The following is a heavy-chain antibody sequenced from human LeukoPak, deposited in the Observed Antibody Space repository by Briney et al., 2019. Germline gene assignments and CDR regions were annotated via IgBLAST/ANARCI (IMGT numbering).Heavy chain of an antibody. Sequence: TGGSLRLSCAASGFIFSDSAIHWVRQASGKGLEWVGRTRSAANNFATQYGASVEGRFTISRDDSKNTSYLHMNSLGTEDTAVYFCTRLVGSPLQNAFDLWGQGTMVTVSS. D-gene: IGHD1-26*01. V-gene: IGHV3-73*01. CDR2: TRSAANNFAT. CDR1: GFIFSDSA. J-gene: IGHJ3*01. CDR3: TRLVGSPLQNAFDL.